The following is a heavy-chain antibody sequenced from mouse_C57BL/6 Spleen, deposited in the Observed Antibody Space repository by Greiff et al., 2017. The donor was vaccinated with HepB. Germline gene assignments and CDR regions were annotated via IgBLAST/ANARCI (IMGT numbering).Heavy chain of an antibody. CDR1: GYSITSGYG. D-gene: IGHD1-2*01. CDR3: ARTARIKY. Sequence: EVKLLESGPGLVKPSQSLSLTCTVTGYSITSGYGWNWIRQFPGYKLEWMGYISYSGSTNYNPSLKSRIPITRDTSKNQFYLQLNSVTTEDTATYYCARTARIKYWGQGTTLTVSS. J-gene: IGHJ2*01. V-gene: IGHV3-2*02. CDR2: ISYSGST.